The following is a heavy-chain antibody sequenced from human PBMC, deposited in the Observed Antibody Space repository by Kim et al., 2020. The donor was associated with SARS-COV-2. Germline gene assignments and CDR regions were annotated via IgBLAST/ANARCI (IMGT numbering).Heavy chain of an antibody. CDR3: ARPSFRGGIRGGMEV. Sequence: GGSLRLSCAASGFTFSSYSMNWVRQAPGQGLEWVSSISSSSSYIYYADSVKGRFTISRDNAKNSLYLQMNSLRAEDTAVYYCARPSFRGGIRGGMEVWGQGTTVTVSS. D-gene: IGHD3-10*01. CDR2: ISSSSSYI. CDR1: GFTFSSYS. V-gene: IGHV3-21*01. J-gene: IGHJ6*02.